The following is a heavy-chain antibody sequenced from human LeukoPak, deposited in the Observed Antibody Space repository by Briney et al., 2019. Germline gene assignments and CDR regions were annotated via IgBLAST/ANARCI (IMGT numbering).Heavy chain of an antibody. CDR1: RYYFSTYS. CDR3: AREWKGGDN. J-gene: IGHJ4*02. CDR2: INCDNGNT. V-gene: IGHV1-18*01. D-gene: IGHD1-1*01. Sequence: ASVKVSCKTSRYYFSTYSINWVRQVPGQGLEWVGWINCDNGNTNYAQKFQGRVTMTTDTPTTTAYMELGSLTSDDTAVYYCAREWKGGDNWGQGSLVTVSA.